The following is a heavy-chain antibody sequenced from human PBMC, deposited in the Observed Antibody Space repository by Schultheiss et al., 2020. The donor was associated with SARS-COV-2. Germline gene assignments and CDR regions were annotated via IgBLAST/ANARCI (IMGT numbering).Heavy chain of an antibody. V-gene: IGHV4-39*01. CDR2: IYYSGST. D-gene: IGHD2-15*01. Sequence: SQTLSLTCTVSGGSISSSSYYWGWIRQPPGKGLEWIGSIYYSGSTYYNPSLKSRVTISVDTSKNQFSLKLSSVTAADTAVYYCARSPRIRRVGFDPWGQGTLVTVSS. CDR1: GGSISSSSYY. J-gene: IGHJ5*02. CDR3: ARSPRIRRVGFDP.